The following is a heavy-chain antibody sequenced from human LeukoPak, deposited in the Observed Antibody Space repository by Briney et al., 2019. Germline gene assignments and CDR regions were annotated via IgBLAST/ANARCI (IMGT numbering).Heavy chain of an antibody. CDR2: IYYSGST. V-gene: IGHV4-31*03. CDR3: ARGGPYSSSDY. J-gene: IGHJ4*02. CDR1: GGSISSGGYY. D-gene: IGHD6-6*01. Sequence: PSETLSLTCTVSGGSISSGGYYWSWIRQHPGKGLEWIGYIYYSGSTNYNPSLKSRVTISVDTSKNQFSLKLSSVTAADTAVYYCARGGPYSSSDYWGQGTLVTVSS.